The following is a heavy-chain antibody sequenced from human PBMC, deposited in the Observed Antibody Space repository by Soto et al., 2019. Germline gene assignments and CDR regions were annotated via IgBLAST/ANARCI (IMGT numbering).Heavy chain of an antibody. V-gene: IGHV5-51*01. CDR3: ASLLRVRNTAAYGY. J-gene: IGHJ4*02. D-gene: IGHD6-13*01. Sequence: PGESLKISCKSSGYSFTSYWIAWVRQMPGKGLEWMGIIYPGDSDTRYSPSFQGQVTISADRSISTAYLQWSSLKASDTAMYYCASLLRVRNTAAYGYWGQGTLVTVSS. CDR1: GYSFTSYW. CDR2: IYPGDSDT.